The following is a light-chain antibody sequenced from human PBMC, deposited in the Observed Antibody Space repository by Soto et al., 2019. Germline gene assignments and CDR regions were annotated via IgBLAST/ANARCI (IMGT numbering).Light chain of an antibody. Sequence: EIVMTQSPATLSVSPGGRATLSCRASQSISDTLAWYQQKPGQAPRLLLHGASTRAPGFPARFSGSGSGTDFTLTIRSLHSEDVAVYYCQQYDNWPWTFGQGTKVEIK. CDR3: QQYDNWPWT. CDR1: QSISDT. J-gene: IGKJ1*01. CDR2: GAS. V-gene: IGKV3-15*01.